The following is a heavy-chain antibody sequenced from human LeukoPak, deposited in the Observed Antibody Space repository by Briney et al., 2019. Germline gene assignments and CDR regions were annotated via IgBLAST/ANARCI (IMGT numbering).Heavy chain of an antibody. J-gene: IGHJ4*02. V-gene: IGHV4-4*07. CDR2: IHTSGST. Sequence: SETLSLTCTVSGGSISSYYWNWIRQPAGKGLEWIGRIHTSGSTNYNPSLKSRVTVSVDTSRNQFSLKLSSVTAADTAVYYCARGKVVAGTPGQNSWDYWGQGILVTVSS. D-gene: IGHD6-19*01. CDR1: GGSISSYY. CDR3: ARGKVVAGTPGQNSWDY.